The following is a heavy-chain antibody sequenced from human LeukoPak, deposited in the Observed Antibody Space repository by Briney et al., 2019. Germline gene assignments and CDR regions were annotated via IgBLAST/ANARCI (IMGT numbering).Heavy chain of an antibody. J-gene: IGHJ6*02. CDR2: IYTSGST. CDR3: ARAGEVVVAATRNGMDV. Sequence: SETLSLTCTVSGGSISSYYWSWIRQPAGKGLEWIGRIYTSGSTNYNPSLKSRVTMSVDTSKNQFSLKLSSVTAADTAVYYCARAGEVVVAATRNGMDVWGQGTTVTVSS. CDR1: GGSISSYY. V-gene: IGHV4-4*07. D-gene: IGHD2-15*01.